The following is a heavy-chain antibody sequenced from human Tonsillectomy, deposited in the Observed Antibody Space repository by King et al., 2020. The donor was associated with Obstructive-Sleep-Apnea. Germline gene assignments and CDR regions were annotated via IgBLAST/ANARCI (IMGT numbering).Heavy chain of an antibody. Sequence: EVQLVESGGGLVQPGRSLRLSCAVSGFNFDDYAMNWVRQAPGKGLEWVSSISYNSGSIGYADSVKGRFTISRDNAKNSLYLQMNSLRPEDTALYYCAKDWGSGWPRSHYCGVDVWGQGTTVTVSS. CDR1: GFNFDDYA. D-gene: IGHD6-19*01. CDR2: ISYNSGSI. J-gene: IGHJ6*02. V-gene: IGHV3-9*01. CDR3: AKDWGSGWPRSHYCGVDV.